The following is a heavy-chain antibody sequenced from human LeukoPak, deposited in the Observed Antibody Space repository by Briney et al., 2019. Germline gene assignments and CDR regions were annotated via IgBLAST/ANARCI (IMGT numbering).Heavy chain of an antibody. CDR1: GFTFSSYA. CDR2: ISGSGGST. CDR3: AKHMDGGDRKYYFDC. Sequence: GGSLRLSCAASGFTFSSYAMSWFRQAPGKGLEWVSAISGSGGSTYYAGSVKGRFTISRDSSKSTLYLQMNSLRAEDTAVYYCAKHMDGGDRKYYFDCWGQATLVTLSS. J-gene: IGHJ4*02. D-gene: IGHD2-21*02. V-gene: IGHV3-23*01.